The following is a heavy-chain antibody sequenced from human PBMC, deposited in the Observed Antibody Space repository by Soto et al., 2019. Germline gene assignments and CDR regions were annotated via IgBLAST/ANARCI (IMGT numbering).Heavy chain of an antibody. CDR3: ARGGYCGCGSGCCGYVNTGYDY. J-gene: IGHJ4*02. V-gene: IGHV1-8*01. Sequence: ASVKVSCKASGYTFTSYDINWVRQATGQGLEWMGWMNPNSGNTGYAQKFQGRVTMTRNTSISTAYMELSSLRSEDTAVYYCARGGYCGCGSGCCGYVNTGYDYWGQGTLVTVSS. CDR1: GYTFTSYD. D-gene: IGHD2-15*01. CDR2: MNPNSGNT.